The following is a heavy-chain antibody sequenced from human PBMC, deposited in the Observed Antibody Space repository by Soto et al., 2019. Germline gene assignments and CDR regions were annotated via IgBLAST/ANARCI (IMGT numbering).Heavy chain of an antibody. J-gene: IGHJ4*02. Sequence: ASVKVSCKASGYTFTSYYMHWVRQAPGQGLEWMGIINPSGGSTSYAQKFQGRVTMTRDTSTSTVYMELSSLRSEDTAVYYCATNNPLYCSITSCHDYWGQGTLVTVSS. D-gene: IGHD2-2*01. V-gene: IGHV1-46*03. CDR1: GYTFTSYY. CDR2: INPSGGST. CDR3: ATNNPLYCSITSCHDY.